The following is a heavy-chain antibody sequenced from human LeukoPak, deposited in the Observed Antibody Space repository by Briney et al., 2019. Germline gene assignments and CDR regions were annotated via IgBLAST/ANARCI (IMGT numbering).Heavy chain of an antibody. CDR3: ARGRIVKRFDP. Sequence: GASVKVSCKASGYTFTSYDITWVRQAPGQGLEGMGWMNPNSGNTGYAQKFQGRVTMTRNTPISTAYLELSSLRSEDTAVYYCARGRIVKRFDPWGQGTLVTVSS. V-gene: IGHV1-8*01. D-gene: IGHD3-22*01. CDR1: GYTFTSYD. J-gene: IGHJ5*02. CDR2: MNPNSGNT.